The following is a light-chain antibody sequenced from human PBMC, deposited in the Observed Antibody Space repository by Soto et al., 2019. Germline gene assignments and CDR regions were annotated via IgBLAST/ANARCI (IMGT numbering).Light chain of an antibody. Sequence: EIVLTQSPGTLSLSPGERATLSCRASQSVSSTYLAWYQQFPGQPPRLLIYAASSRASGVPDKFTGSGSGTDFTLTISRLEPEDFAVYYCQHYGSSLWTFGQGTEVEI. CDR2: AAS. CDR3: QHYGSSLWT. V-gene: IGKV3-20*01. CDR1: QSVSSTY. J-gene: IGKJ1*01.